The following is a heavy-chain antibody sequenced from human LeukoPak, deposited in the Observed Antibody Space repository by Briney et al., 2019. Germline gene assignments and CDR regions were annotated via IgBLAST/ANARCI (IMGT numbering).Heavy chain of an antibody. Sequence: ASVKVSCKASGYTFTSYGISWVRQAPGQGLEWMGWINPNSGGTNYAQKFQGRVTMTRDTSISTAYMELSRLRSDDTAVYYCARPPALYRGDAFDIWGQGTMVTVSS. CDR3: ARPPALYRGDAFDI. D-gene: IGHD2-15*01. J-gene: IGHJ3*02. CDR2: INPNSGGT. CDR1: GYTFTSYG. V-gene: IGHV1-2*02.